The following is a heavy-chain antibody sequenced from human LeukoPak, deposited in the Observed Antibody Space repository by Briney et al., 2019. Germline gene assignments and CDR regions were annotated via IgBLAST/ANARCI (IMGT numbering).Heavy chain of an antibody. CDR1: GFTFSSYS. CDR3: ARDGGYWYFDL. CDR2: IYSGGST. V-gene: IGHV3-53*01. J-gene: IGHJ2*01. Sequence: GGSLRLSCAASGFTFSSYSMTWVRQAPGKGLEWVSVIYSGGSTYYADSVKGRFTISRDNSKNTLYLQMNSLRAEDTAVYYCARDGGYWYFDLWGRGTLVTVSS. D-gene: IGHD2-15*01.